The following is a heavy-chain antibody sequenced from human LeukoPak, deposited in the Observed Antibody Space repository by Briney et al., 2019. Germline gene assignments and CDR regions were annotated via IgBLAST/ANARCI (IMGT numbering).Heavy chain of an antibody. CDR2: ITSSGGTI. V-gene: IGHV3-48*03. J-gene: IGHJ4*02. CDR3: ARESRESLDY. D-gene: IGHD3-10*01. Sequence: GGSLRLSCAASGFTFSSYEMNWVRQAPGKGLEWISYITSSGGTIYYADSVKGRLTISRDNAKNSLYLQMNSLRAEDTAVYYCARESRESLDYWGQGTLVTVSS. CDR1: GFTFSSYE.